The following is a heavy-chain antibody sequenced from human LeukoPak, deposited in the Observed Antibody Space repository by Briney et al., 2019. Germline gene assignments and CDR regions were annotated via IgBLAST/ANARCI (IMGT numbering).Heavy chain of an antibody. CDR2: INHSGST. V-gene: IGHV4-34*01. Sequence: SETLSLTCAVYGGSFSGYYWSWIRQPPGKGLEWIGEINHSGSTNYNPSLKSRVTISVDTSKNQFSPKLSSVTAADTAVYYCARPRFGELNAFDIWGQGTMVTVSS. J-gene: IGHJ3*02. CDR1: GGSFSGYY. D-gene: IGHD3-10*01. CDR3: ARPRFGELNAFDI.